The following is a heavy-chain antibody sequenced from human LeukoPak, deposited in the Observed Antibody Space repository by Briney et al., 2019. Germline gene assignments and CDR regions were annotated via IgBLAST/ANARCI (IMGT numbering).Heavy chain of an antibody. J-gene: IGHJ4*02. CDR2: TSAYNGNT. Sequence: ASVKVSCKASGYTFTSYGITWVRQAPGQGLEWMGWTSAYNGNTNYAQKIQGRVTMTTDTSTSTAYMELRSLRSDDTAVYYCAVVVPSLYGDSDYWGQGTLVTVPS. V-gene: IGHV1-18*01. CDR1: GYTFTSYG. CDR3: AVVVPSLYGDSDY. D-gene: IGHD4-17*01.